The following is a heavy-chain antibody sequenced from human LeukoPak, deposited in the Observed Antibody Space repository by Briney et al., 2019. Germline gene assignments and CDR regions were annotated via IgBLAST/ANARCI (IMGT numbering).Heavy chain of an antibody. V-gene: IGHV4-34*01. CDR1: GGSFSGYY. J-gene: IGHJ4*02. CDR3: AREGVVGAYGHFDY. Sequence: SETLSLTCAVYGGSFSGYYWSWIRQPPGKGLEWIGEINDSGSNNYNASSKSRVIITVDTSKNHFSLKLSSVTAADTAVYYCAREGVVGAYGHFDYWGQGTLVTVSS. D-gene: IGHD2-15*01. CDR2: INDSGSN.